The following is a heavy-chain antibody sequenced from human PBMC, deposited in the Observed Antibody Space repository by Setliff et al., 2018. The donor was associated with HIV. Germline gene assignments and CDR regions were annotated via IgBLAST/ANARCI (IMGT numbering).Heavy chain of an antibody. CDR1: GFTFSNYW. Sequence: PGGSLRLSCAASGFTFSNYWMSWVRQAPGKGLEWVANIKQDGSEKNYVDSVKGRFTISRDNAKNSLYMQMNSLRAEDTAVYYCARGQFRLRPDSLDLWGQGTLVTVSS. D-gene: IGHD2-21*01. J-gene: IGHJ3*01. V-gene: IGHV3-7*01. CDR2: IKQDGSEK. CDR3: ARGQFRLRPDSLDL.